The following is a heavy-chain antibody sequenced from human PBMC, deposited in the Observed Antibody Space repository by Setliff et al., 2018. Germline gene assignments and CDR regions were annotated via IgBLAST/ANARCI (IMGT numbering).Heavy chain of an antibody. Sequence: ASVKVSCKASGYTFTTYAMSWMRQAPGQGLEWMGGIIPMFGTTNYAQRFRGRVTITADESTTTAYLELSSLRSEDTAVYYCARVRDCSGGICHRGFHHYMDVWGKGTTVTVS. CDR1: GYTFTTYA. J-gene: IGHJ6*03. V-gene: IGHV1-69*13. D-gene: IGHD2-15*01. CDR3: ARVRDCSGGICHRGFHHYMDV. CDR2: IIPMFGTT.